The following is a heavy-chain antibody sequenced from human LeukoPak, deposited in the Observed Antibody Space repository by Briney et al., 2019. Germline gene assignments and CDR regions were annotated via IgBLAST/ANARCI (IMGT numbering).Heavy chain of an antibody. D-gene: IGHD4-11*01. CDR1: GYTFTGYY. CDR2: INPNSGGT. CDR3: ARAISTVRWFDP. Sequence: ASVKVSCKASGYTFTGYYMHWVRQAPGQGLEWMGWINPNSGGTNYAQKFQGRVTMTRDTSISTAYMELSRLRSDDTAVYYCARAISTVRWFDPWGQGTLVTVSS. V-gene: IGHV1-2*02. J-gene: IGHJ5*02.